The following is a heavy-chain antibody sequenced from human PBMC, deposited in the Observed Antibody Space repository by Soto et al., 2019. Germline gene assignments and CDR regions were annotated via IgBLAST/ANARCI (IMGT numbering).Heavy chain of an antibody. CDR1: GYTFTGYY. J-gene: IGHJ6*02. Sequence: ASVKVSCKASGYTFTGYYMHWVRQAPGQGLEWIGWINPNSGGTNYAQKFQGWVTMTRDTSISTAYMELSRLRSDDTAVYYCARDVDYDILTGYTSLPPFSYGMDVWGQGTTVTVSS. V-gene: IGHV1-2*04. D-gene: IGHD3-9*01. CDR3: ARDVDYDILTGYTSLPPFSYGMDV. CDR2: INPNSGGT.